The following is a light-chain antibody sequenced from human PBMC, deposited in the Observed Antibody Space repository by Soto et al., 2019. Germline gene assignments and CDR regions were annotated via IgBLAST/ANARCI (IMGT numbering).Light chain of an antibody. V-gene: IGKV1-5*01. J-gene: IGKJ1*01. CDR2: AAS. CDR3: QQYRTDWT. Sequence: DIQVTQSPSTLSASVGDAVTITCRASESIDNWLAWYQQKPGKAPKLLIFAASTLVRGVPSKFSGRGSGTEFTLTISSLQADDFATYYCQQYRTDWTFGQGTKV. CDR1: ESIDNW.